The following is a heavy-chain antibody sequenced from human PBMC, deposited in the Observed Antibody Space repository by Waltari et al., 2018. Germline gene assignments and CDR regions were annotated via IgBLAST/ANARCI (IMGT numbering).Heavy chain of an antibody. CDR3: GRIAFGDEGGYFQY. D-gene: IGHD4-17*01. J-gene: IGHJ1*01. Sequence: QLQLQESGPGLVKPSATLSPTCTVSAGPFRTTYNWGWIRQPPGKGLEWMGNMQYRGSTFYNPSLESRVTISLDTWKNQFSLRLSSVGAADTAVYFCGRIAFGDEGGYFQYWGQGTLVTVSS. CDR2: MQYRGST. CDR1: AGPFRTTYN. V-gene: IGHV4-39*01.